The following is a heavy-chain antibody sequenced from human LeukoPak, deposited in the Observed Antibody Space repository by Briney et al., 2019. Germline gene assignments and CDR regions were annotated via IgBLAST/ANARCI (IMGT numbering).Heavy chain of an antibody. CDR2: IYSGTI. V-gene: IGHV3-53*01. D-gene: IGHD4/OR15-4a*01. J-gene: IGHJ4*02. CDR1: GFTVSSNS. CDR3: ARRAGAYSHPYDY. Sequence: GGSLRLSCTVSGFTVSSNSMSWVRQAPGKGLEWVPFIYSGTIHYSDSVKGRFTISRDNSKNTLYLQMNSLRAEDTAVYYCARRAGAYSHPYDYWGQGTLVTVSS.